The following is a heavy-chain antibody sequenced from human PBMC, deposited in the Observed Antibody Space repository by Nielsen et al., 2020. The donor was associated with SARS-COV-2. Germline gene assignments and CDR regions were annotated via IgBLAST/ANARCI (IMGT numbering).Heavy chain of an antibody. V-gene: IGHV4-39*07. Sequence: SETLSLTCTVSGGSISSSSYYWGWIRQPPGKGLEWIGSIYYSGSTYYNPSLKSRVTISVDTSKNQFSLKLSSVTAADTAVYYCARFRGGHLWSLEDAFDIWGQGTMVTVSS. CDR1: GGSISSSSYY. D-gene: IGHD3-3*02. CDR2: IYYSGST. CDR3: ARFRGGHLWSLEDAFDI. J-gene: IGHJ3*02.